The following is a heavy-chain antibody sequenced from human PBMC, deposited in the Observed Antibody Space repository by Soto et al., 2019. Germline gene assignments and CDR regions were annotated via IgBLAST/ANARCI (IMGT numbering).Heavy chain of an antibody. V-gene: IGHV4-61*01. D-gene: IGHD2-15*01. Sequence: QVQLQESGPGLVTTSETLSLTCTVSGGSVSSGNYYWSWIRQTPGKGMEWIGFLYYTGSTCYNPSLKSRATISMDTSKNQFSLKLTSVTAADTAVYFCAIALYCSGGSCSFDPWGQGTLVTVSS. CDR1: GGSVSSGNYY. CDR3: AIALYCSGGSCSFDP. CDR2: LYYTGST. J-gene: IGHJ5*02.